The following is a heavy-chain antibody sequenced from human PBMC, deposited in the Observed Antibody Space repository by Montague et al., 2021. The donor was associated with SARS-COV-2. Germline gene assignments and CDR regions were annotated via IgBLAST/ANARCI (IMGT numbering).Heavy chain of an antibody. D-gene: IGHD3-22*01. Sequence: SETLSLTCTVSGGSISSSSYYWGWIRQPPGKGLEWIGSIYYTGSTYYNPSLKSRVTISVDTSENQFSLKLSSVTAADTAVYYCARDTRIAMLVVVTRYGLDVWGQGTTVTVSS. CDR2: IYYTGST. V-gene: IGHV4-39*07. CDR1: GGSISSSSYY. J-gene: IGHJ6*02. CDR3: ARDTRIAMLVVVTRYGLDV.